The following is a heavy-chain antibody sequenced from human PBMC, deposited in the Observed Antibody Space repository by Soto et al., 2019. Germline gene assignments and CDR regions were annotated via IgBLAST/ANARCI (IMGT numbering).Heavy chain of an antibody. Sequence: GGSLRLSCAASGFTFSSYAMHWVRQAPGKGLEWVAVISYDGSNKYYADSVKGRFTIPRDNSKNTLYLQMNSLRAEETAVYYCARARRFLEWLLYDYFDYWGQGTLVTVSS. CDR3: ARARRFLEWLLYDYFDY. D-gene: IGHD3-3*01. CDR2: ISYDGSNK. V-gene: IGHV3-30-3*01. J-gene: IGHJ4*02. CDR1: GFTFSSYA.